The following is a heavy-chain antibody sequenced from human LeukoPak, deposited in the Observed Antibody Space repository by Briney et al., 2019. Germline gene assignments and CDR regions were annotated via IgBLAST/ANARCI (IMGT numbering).Heavy chain of an antibody. Sequence: GGSLRLSCAASGFTFGDYAMHWVRQAPGKGLEWVSLISGDGGSTYYADSVKGRFTISRDNSKNSLYLQMNSLRTEDTALYYCAKDSLSYYYDSSGSLDYWGQGTLVTVSS. CDR3: AKDSLSYYYDSSGSLDY. D-gene: IGHD3-22*01. CDR1: GFTFGDYA. CDR2: ISGDGGST. V-gene: IGHV3-43*02. J-gene: IGHJ4*02.